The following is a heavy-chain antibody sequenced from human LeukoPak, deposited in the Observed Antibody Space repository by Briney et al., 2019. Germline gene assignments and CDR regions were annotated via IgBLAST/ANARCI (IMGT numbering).Heavy chain of an antibody. V-gene: IGHV3-33*06. J-gene: IGHJ2*01. Sequence: GGSLRLSCAASGFAFSSYGMHWVRQAPGKGLEWVAVIWYDGSNKYYADSVKGRFTISRDNSKNTLYLQMNSLRAEDTAVYYCAKDRTGIAATTSLNWYFDLWGRGTLVTVSS. CDR2: IWYDGSNK. D-gene: IGHD6-25*01. CDR1: GFAFSSYG. CDR3: AKDRTGIAATTSLNWYFDL.